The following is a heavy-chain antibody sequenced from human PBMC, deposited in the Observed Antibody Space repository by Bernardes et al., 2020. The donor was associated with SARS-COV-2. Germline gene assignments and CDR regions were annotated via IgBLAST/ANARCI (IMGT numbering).Heavy chain of an antibody. CDR2: IYYSGST. CDR3: ARFGPSYSYGPFWFDP. CDR1: GGSISSYY. D-gene: IGHD5-18*01. J-gene: IGHJ5*02. V-gene: IGHV4-59*08. Sequence: SETLSLTCTVSGGSISSYYWSWIRQPPGKGLEWIGYIYYSGSTNYNPSLKSRVTISVDTSKNQFSLKLSSVTAADTAVYYCARFGPSYSYGPFWFDPWGQGTLVTVSS.